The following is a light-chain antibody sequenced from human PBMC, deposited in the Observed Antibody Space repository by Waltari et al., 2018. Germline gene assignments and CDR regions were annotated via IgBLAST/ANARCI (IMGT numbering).Light chain of an antibody. Sequence: DIQLTQSPSFLSASVGDKVTITCRASQGISSYFAWYQQKPGKAPKLLIYAAATLQVGVPSRFSGSGSGTEFTLTISSLQPEDFATYYCQQLNSYPYTFGQGTKLEIK. J-gene: IGKJ2*01. V-gene: IGKV1-9*01. CDR3: QQLNSYPYT. CDR2: AAA. CDR1: QGISSY.